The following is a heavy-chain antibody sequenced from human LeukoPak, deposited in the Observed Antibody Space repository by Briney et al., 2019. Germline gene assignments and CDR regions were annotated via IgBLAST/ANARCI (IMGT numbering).Heavy chain of an antibody. V-gene: IGHV1-2*02. CDR1: GYTFTGYY. Sequence: ASVRVSCKASGYTFTGYYMHWVRQAPGQGLEWMGWINPNSGGTNYAQKFQGRVTMTRDTSISTAYMELSRLRSDATAVYYCARGPPGYSSSWYSPIQFDYWGQGTLVTVSS. J-gene: IGHJ4*02. CDR2: INPNSGGT. D-gene: IGHD6-13*01. CDR3: ARGPPGYSSSWYSPIQFDY.